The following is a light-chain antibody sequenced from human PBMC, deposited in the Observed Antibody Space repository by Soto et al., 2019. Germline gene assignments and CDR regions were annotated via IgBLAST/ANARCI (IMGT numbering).Light chain of an antibody. Sequence: QSVLTQPPSVSGAPGQGVTISCAGTYSNIGAGYDVHWYQQIPGTAPKLLIHRNTLRSSGVPDRFSGSKSGTSASLAITGLQAEDEADYYCQAYDYSLTAFVFGGGTKLTVL. J-gene: IGLJ3*02. CDR3: QAYDYSLTAFV. V-gene: IGLV1-40*01. CDR1: YSNIGAGYD. CDR2: RNT.